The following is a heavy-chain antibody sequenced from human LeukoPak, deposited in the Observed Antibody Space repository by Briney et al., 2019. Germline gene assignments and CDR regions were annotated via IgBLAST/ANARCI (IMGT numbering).Heavy chain of an antibody. Sequence: GSLRLSCAASGFTFSSYEMNWIRQPPGKGLEWIGYIYYSGSTNYNPSLKSRVTISVDTSKNQFSLKLSSVTAADTAVYYCATLMGVVSLDYWYFDLWGRGTLVTVSS. D-gene: IGHD2-15*01. CDR2: IYYSGST. V-gene: IGHV4-59*01. J-gene: IGHJ2*01. CDR1: GFTFSSYE. CDR3: ATLMGVVSLDYWYFDL.